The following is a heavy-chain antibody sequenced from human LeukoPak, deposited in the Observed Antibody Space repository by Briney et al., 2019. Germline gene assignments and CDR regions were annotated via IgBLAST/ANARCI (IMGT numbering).Heavy chain of an antibody. V-gene: IGHV3-7*01. Sequence: PGGSLRLSCAASGLTFSSYWMSWVRQVPGKGREGVANINEDGSEKYYVDSVKGRFSISRDNAKNSLSLQMNSLRAEDTAVYYCATYRGSERSSWYPYFDYWGQGSLVTVSS. CDR1: GLTFSSYW. CDR2: INEDGSEK. J-gene: IGHJ4*02. D-gene: IGHD6-13*01. CDR3: ATYRGSERSSWYPYFDY.